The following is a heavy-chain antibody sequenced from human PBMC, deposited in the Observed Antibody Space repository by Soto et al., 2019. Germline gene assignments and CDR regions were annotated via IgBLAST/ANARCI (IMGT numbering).Heavy chain of an antibody. CDR3: AIAVGTQLDLWSTSGMDV. CDR2: IPYDGSYK. CDR1: GFTFSDDA. V-gene: IGHV3-30*04. Sequence: QVQLVESGGGVVQPGRSLRLSCVASGFTFSDDAMHWVRQAPGKGLEWVAVIPYDGSYKNYADSVRGPFTISRDNSKNTLYLKMNSLRADDTAVYYCAIAVGTQLDLWSTSGMDVWGQGTTLTVSS. J-gene: IGHJ6*02. D-gene: IGHD3-3*01.